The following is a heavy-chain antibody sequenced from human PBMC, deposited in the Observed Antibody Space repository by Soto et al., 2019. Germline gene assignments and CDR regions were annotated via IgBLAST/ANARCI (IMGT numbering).Heavy chain of an antibody. J-gene: IGHJ4*02. D-gene: IGHD3-10*01. CDR2: ISAYNGNT. Sequence: TSVKVSCKASGYTFTSYGISWVRQAPGQGLEWMGWISAYNGNTNYAQRLQGRVTMTTDTSTSTAYMELRSLGSDDTAVYYCASGWFGEFVYYFDYWGQGTLVTVSS. CDR1: GYTFTSYG. CDR3: ASGWFGEFVYYFDY. V-gene: IGHV1-18*01.